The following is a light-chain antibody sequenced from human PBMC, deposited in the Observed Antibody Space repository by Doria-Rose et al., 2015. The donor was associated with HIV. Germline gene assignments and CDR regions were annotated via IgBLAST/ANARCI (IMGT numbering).Light chain of an antibody. CDR3: HQYGTSWT. CDR2: DGS. Sequence: LTQSPGNLSLSPGERATLSCSASQSFSSTYLAWYHQKPGQAPSLLIYDGSTRVTGIPDRFSASGSGTDFTLTINRLEPEDFALYYCHQYGTSWTFGQGTKVEI. V-gene: IGKV3-20*01. CDR1: QSFSSTY. J-gene: IGKJ1*01.